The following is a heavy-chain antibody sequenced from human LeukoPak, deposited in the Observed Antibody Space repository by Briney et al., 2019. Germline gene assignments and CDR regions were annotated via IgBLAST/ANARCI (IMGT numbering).Heavy chain of an antibody. J-gene: IGHJ4*02. CDR3: ASDRGYSSSSNFFDY. Sequence: SETLSLTCTVSGGSISSYYWSWIRQPSGKGLEWIGYIYYSGSTNYNPSLKSRVTISVDTSKNQFSLKLSSVTAADTAVYYCASDRGYSSSSNFFDYWGPGTLVTVSS. CDR2: IYYSGST. V-gene: IGHV4-59*01. D-gene: IGHD6-6*01. CDR1: GGSISSYY.